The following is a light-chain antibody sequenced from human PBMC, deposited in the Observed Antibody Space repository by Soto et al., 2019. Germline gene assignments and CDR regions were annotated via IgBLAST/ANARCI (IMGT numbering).Light chain of an antibody. V-gene: IGKV3D-15*01. CDR3: QQYNDWPLT. Sequence: EIVMTQSPATLSVSPGERATLSCRASQNVNSHLAWYQQKPGRAPRLLVHGASTRATDIPARFSGSGSGTEFTLTISSLQSEDFVVYYCQQYNDWPLTFGGGTK. CDR1: QNVNSH. J-gene: IGKJ4*01. CDR2: GAS.